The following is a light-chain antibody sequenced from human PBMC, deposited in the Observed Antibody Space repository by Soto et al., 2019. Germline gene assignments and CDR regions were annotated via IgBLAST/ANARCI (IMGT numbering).Light chain of an antibody. V-gene: IGKV1-5*01. CDR3: LQYDSRYT. J-gene: IGKJ2*01. CDR2: DVS. CDR1: QSIGRW. Sequence: DIQMTQSPSTLSASVGDRVTITCLARQSIGRWLAWYQQKPGKAPRLLIHDVSTLQSGVPSRFSGSGSGTEFTLTISSLQPDDFASYYCLQYDSRYTFGQGTKVDIK.